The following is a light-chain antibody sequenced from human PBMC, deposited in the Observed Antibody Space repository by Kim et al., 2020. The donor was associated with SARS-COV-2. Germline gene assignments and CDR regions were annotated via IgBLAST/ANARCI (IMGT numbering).Light chain of an antibody. V-gene: IGLV3-1*01. J-gene: IGLJ2*01. CDR2: QDY. CDR1: GLGNKY. CDR3: QAWDSYIVV. Sequence: GSHGQTASITWTGDGLGNKYVSWYHQKPGQAPVLVIYQDYRRPSGIPERFSGSNSGNTATLTISGAQTMDEADYYCQAWDSYIVVFGGGTQLTVL.